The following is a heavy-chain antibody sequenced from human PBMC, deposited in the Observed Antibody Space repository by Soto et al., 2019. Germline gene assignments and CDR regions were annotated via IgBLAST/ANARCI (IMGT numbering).Heavy chain of an antibody. CDR2: IKSKTDGGTT. Sequence: GGSLRLSCAASGFTFSNAWMNWVRQAPGKGLEWVGHIKSKTDGGTTDYAAPVKGRFTISRDDSKNTLYLQMNSLKTEDTAVYYCTTGTMVRGVIHFDYWGQGTLVIVSS. CDR3: TTGTMVRGVIHFDY. D-gene: IGHD3-10*01. CDR1: GFTFSNAW. V-gene: IGHV3-15*07. J-gene: IGHJ4*02.